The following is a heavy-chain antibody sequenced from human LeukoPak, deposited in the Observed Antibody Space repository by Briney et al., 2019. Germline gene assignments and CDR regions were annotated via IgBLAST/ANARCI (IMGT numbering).Heavy chain of an antibody. CDR2: VFYSGST. Sequence: SETLSLTCGVSGDSISSSSHYWAWIRLPPGKALEWIGHVFYSGSTEYNPSLRSRVTISVDRSKNQFSLKLRSMTAADTAVYYCARDHMDPGLGAFDMWGQGTMVTVSS. D-gene: IGHD1-26*01. V-gene: IGHV4-39*07. CDR1: GDSISSSSHY. J-gene: IGHJ3*02. CDR3: ARDHMDPGLGAFDM.